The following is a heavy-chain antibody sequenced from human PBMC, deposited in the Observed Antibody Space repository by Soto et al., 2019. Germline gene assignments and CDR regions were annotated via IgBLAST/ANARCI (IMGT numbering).Heavy chain of an antibody. V-gene: IGHV3-23*01. Sequence: GGSLRLSCVGSGFTFSDSVMAWVRQAPGKWLEWVSAISGSGGSTYYADSVKGRFTISRDNSKNTLYLQMNSLGAEDTAVYYCAKDSSGYSSSWYLGRRHPPEFDYWGQGXLVTVYS. CDR2: ISGSGGST. D-gene: IGHD6-13*01. CDR1: GFTFSDSV. J-gene: IGHJ4*02. CDR3: AKDSSGYSSSWYLGRRHPPEFDY.